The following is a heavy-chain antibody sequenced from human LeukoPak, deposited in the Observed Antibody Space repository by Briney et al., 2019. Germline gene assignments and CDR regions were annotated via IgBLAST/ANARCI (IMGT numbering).Heavy chain of an antibody. CDR2: IWYDGSNK. V-gene: IGHV3-33*01. Sequence: GRPLRLSCAASGFTFSSYGMQWVRQARGKRLEWVAVIWYDGSNKYYADSVKGRFTISRDDSKNTLYLQMNSLRAEDTAVYYCARDHVDIVATIYYYYYGMDVWGQGTTVTVSS. CDR1: GFTFSSYG. D-gene: IGHD5-12*01. J-gene: IGHJ6*02. CDR3: ARDHVDIVATIYYYYYGMDV.